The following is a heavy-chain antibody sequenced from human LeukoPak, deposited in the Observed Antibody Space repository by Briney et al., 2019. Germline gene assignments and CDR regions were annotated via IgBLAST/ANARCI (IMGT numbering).Heavy chain of an antibody. CDR2: IYSGGST. J-gene: IGHJ4*02. Sequence: GGSLRLSCAASGFTFSSYSMNWVRQAPGKGLEWVSVIYSGGSTYYADSVKGRFTISRDNSKNTLYLQMNSLGAEDTAVYYCASTATTTVVTRGSDYWGQGTLVTVSS. CDR3: ASTATTTVVTRGSDY. V-gene: IGHV3-53*01. D-gene: IGHD4-23*01. CDR1: GFTFSSYS.